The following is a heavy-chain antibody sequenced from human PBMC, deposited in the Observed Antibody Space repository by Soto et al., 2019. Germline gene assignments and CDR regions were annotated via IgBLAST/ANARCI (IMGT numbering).Heavy chain of an antibody. CDR2: ISNDGSTT. CDR3: AREEGISRWSPFDY. V-gene: IGHV3-74*01. Sequence: EVQLVESGGGLVQPGGSLRLSCAASGFTFSNYWMHWVRQAPGKGLVWVSRISNDGSTTNYADSVRGRFTISRANAKNTLYLQMTGLRAEDTAVYYCAREEGISRWSPFDYWGQGTLVTVSS. D-gene: IGHD6-13*01. J-gene: IGHJ4*02. CDR1: GFTFSNYW.